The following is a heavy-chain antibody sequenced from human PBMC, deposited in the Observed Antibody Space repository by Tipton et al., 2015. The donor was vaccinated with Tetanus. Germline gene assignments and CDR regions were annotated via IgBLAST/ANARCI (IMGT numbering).Heavy chain of an antibody. CDR1: GFTFDDYA. J-gene: IGHJ6*02. Sequence: SLRLSCAASGFTFDDYAMHWVRQAPGKGLEWVSGISWYSGSIGYADSVKGRFTISRDNAKNSRYLQMNSLRAEETALYYCAKDTEVAPHDGMDVWGRGTTVAVSS. CDR3: AKDTEVAPHDGMDV. CDR2: ISWYSGSI. D-gene: IGHD5-24*01. V-gene: IGHV3-9*01.